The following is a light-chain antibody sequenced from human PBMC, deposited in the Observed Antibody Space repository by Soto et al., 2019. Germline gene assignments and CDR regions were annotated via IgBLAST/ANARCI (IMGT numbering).Light chain of an antibody. Sequence: EIVMTQSPATLSVSPGERATLSCRASQSVSSNLAWYQQKPGQAPRLLIYGASTRATGIPARFSGSGSGTEFTLTISSLQSEDFAXYYXXXYNNXPLWXXGXGTKVEIK. CDR1: QSVSSN. CDR3: XXYNNXPLWX. CDR2: GAS. V-gene: IGKV3-15*01. J-gene: IGKJ1*01.